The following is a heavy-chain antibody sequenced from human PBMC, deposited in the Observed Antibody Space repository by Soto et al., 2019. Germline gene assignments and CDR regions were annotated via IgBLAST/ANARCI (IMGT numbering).Heavy chain of an antibody. CDR1: GFTFSSYG. D-gene: IGHD3-10*01. J-gene: IGHJ4*02. Sequence: QVQLVESGGGVVQPGRSLRLSCAASGFTFSSYGMHWVRQAPGKGLEWVAVISYDGSNKYYADSVKGRFTISRDNSKNTLYLQMNSLRAEDTAVYYCAKEFITMVRGVIIGGSDYWGQGTLVTVSS. CDR2: ISYDGSNK. V-gene: IGHV3-30*18. CDR3: AKEFITMVRGVIIGGSDY.